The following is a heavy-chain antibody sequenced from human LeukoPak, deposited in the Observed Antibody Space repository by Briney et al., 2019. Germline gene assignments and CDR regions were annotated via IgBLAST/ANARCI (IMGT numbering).Heavy chain of an antibody. Sequence: GESLKIFCNSSGYSFTSYWNGWVRQQPGKGLEGMVIIYPCDSDTKYSPSFQSQVTIPADKSISTAYLQWSSLKASDTAMYYCARRFTYYDILTGYYGAVAGAYNWFDPWGQGTLVTVSS. CDR2: IYPCDSDT. D-gene: IGHD3-9*01. V-gene: IGHV5-51*01. CDR1: GYSFTSYW. CDR3: ARRFTYYDILTGYYGAVAGAYNWFDP. J-gene: IGHJ5*02.